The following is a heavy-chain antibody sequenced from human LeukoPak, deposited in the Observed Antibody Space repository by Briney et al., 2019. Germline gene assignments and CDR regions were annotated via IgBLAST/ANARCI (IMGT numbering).Heavy chain of an antibody. CDR2: IYYSGST. CDR1: GGSVSSGSYY. CDR3: ARNVPGTTEWAFDI. J-gene: IGHJ3*02. V-gene: IGHV4-61*01. Sequence: PSETLSLTCTVSGGSVSSGSYYWSWIRQPPGKGLEWIGYIYYSGSTNYNPSLKSRVTISVDTSKNQFSLKLSSVTAADTAVYYCARNVPGTTEWAFDIWGQGTMVTVSS. D-gene: IGHD3-10*01.